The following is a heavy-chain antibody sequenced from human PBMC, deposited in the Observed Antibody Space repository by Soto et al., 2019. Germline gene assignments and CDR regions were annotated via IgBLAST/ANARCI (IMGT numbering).Heavy chain of an antibody. V-gene: IGHV4-59*12. CDR2: IYYSGST. J-gene: IGHJ4*02. CDR3: ARGNVVAIDY. Sequence: SETLSLTCTVSGGSISSYYWSWIRQPPGKGLEWIGYIYYSGSTYYNPSLKSRVTISVDTSKNQFSLKLSSVIAADTAVYYCARGNVVAIDYWGQGTLVTVSS. D-gene: IGHD2-21*01. CDR1: GGSISSYY.